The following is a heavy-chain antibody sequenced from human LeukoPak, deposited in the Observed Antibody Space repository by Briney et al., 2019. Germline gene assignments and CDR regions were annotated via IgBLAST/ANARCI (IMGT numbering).Heavy chain of an antibody. D-gene: IGHD3-22*01. J-gene: IGHJ5*02. CDR1: GGSVSSGSYY. CDR2: IYYSGNT. V-gene: IGHV4-39*02. CDR3: ARAGAPTSNYSDSSGYHWFDP. Sequence: SETLSLTCTVSGGSVSSGSYYWGWIRQPPGKGLEWIGTIYYSGNTYYNPSLKSRVTISVDTSKNHFSLKLSSVTAADTAVYYCARAGAPTSNYSDSSGYHWFDPWGQGILVTVSS.